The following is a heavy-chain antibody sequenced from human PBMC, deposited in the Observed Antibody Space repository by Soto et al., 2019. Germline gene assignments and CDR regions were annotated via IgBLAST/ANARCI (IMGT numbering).Heavy chain of an antibody. J-gene: IGHJ4*02. CDR2: ISGSGGST. D-gene: IGHD1-26*01. CDR3: ARRGSGSYYDY. CDR1: GFTFSSYA. V-gene: IGHV3-23*01. Sequence: EVQLLESGGGLVQPGGSLRLSCAASGFTFSSYAMRWVRQAPVKGLEWDSAISGSGGSTYYADSVKGRFTISRDNSKNTLYLQMNSLRAEDAAVYYCARRGSGSYYDYWGQGPLVTVSS.